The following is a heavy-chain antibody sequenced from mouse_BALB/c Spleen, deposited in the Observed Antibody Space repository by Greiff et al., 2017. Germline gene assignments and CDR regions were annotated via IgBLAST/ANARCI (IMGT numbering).Heavy chain of an antibody. D-gene: IGHD2-4*01. Sequence: LQQPGSELVRPGASVKLSCKASGYTFTSYWMHWVKQRPGQGLEWIGNIYPGSGSTNYDEKFKSKATLTVDTSSSTAYMQLSSLTSEDSAVYYCTRSTMITTTAWFAYWGQGTLVTVSA. V-gene: IGHV1S22*01. CDR3: TRSTMITTTAWFAY. J-gene: IGHJ3*01. CDR2: IYPGSGST. CDR1: GYTFTSYW.